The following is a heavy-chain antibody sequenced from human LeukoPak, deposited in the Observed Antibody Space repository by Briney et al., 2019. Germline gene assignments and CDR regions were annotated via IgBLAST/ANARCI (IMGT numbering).Heavy chain of an antibody. J-gene: IGHJ6*02. CDR2: INHSGST. CDR3: ARDKEGPYYYYGMDV. V-gene: IGHV4-34*01. CDR1: GGSFSGYY. Sequence: MPSETLSLTCAVYGGSFSGYYWSWIRQPPGKGLEWIGEINHSGSTNYNPSLKSRVTISVDTSKNQFSLKLSSVTAADTAVYYCARDKEGPYYYYGMDVWGQGTTITVSS.